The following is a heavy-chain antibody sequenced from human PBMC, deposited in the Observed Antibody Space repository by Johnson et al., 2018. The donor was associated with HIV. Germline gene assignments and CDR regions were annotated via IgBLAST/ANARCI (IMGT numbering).Heavy chain of an antibody. CDR3: ASQRWKQGDAFDS. D-gene: IGHD4-23*01. CDR2: IGTTDDT. CDR1: GFTFSHYD. V-gene: IGHV3-13*01. Sequence: VQLVESGGGWAQPGGSLRLSCVASGFTFSHYDMHWVRQVTGKGLEWVAAIGTTDDTYYPDSVKGRFTISRDNAKNSLYLQMNSLRAEDTALYYCASQRWKQGDAFDSWGQGTMVTVSS. J-gene: IGHJ3*02.